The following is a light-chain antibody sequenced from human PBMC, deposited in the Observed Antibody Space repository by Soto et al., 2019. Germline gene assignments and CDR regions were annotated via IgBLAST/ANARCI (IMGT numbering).Light chain of an antibody. CDR2: GAS. CDR1: QSVNTS. Sequence: EVVMTQSPATLSVSPGARATLSCRASQSVNTSLAWYQQKPGQAPRLLIYGASTRATGISARFIGSGSGTEFTLTISSLQSEDFAVYYCQQYNAWWTFGQGTKVEI. V-gene: IGKV3-15*01. CDR3: QQYNAWWT. J-gene: IGKJ1*01.